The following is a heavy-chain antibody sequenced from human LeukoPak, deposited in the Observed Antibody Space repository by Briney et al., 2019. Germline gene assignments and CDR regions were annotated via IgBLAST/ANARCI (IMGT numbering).Heavy chain of an antibody. V-gene: IGHV3-23*01. D-gene: IGHD2-15*01. CDR2: ISNNGGYT. J-gene: IGHJ4*02. Sequence: GGSLRLSCAASGFTFSSYAMSWVRQAPGKGLEWVSAISNNGGYTYYADSVQGRFTISRDNSKSTLCLQMNGLRAEDTAVYYCAKQLGYCSDGSCYFPYWGQGTLVTVSS. CDR3: AKQLGYCSDGSCYFPY. CDR1: GFTFSSYA.